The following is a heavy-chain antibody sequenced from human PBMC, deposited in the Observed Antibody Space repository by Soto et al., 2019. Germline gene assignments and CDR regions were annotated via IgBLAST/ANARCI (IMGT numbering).Heavy chain of an antibody. CDR3: ARHDYGYPSAFDI. CDR1: GFTFSSYS. D-gene: IGHD4-17*01. CDR2: VSSSSSYI. V-gene: IGHV3-21*01. J-gene: IGHJ3*02. Sequence: PGGSLRLSCAASGFTFSSYSMNWVRQAPGKGLEWVSSVSSSSSYIYYADSVKGRFTISRDNAKNSLYLQMNSLRAEDTAVYYCARHDYGYPSAFDILGQGTMVTVSS.